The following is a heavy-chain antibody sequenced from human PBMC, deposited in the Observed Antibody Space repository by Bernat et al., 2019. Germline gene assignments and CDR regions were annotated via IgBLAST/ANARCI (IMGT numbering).Heavy chain of an antibody. D-gene: IGHD3-10*01. Sequence: EVQLVESGGGLVQPGGSLRLSCAASEFTVSYNYMTWVRLAPGKGLECVSVIYSGGGTYYADSVKGRFTISRDNSKNTLYLQMNSLRVEDTAVYYCARWFYSYYYMDVWGKGTTVTVSS. CDR2: IYSGGGT. CDR1: EFTVSYNY. V-gene: IGHV3-53*01. CDR3: ARWFYSYYYMDV. J-gene: IGHJ6*03.